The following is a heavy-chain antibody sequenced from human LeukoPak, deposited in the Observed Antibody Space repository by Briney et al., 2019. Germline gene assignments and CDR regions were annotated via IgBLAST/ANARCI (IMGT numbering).Heavy chain of an antibody. CDR3: ARDCPPTYGSSWTHFDY. CDR1: GFTFSSYW. V-gene: IGHV3-7*01. J-gene: IGHJ4*02. Sequence: PGGSLRLSCAASGFTFSSYWMSWVRQAPGKGLEWVANIKQDGSEKYYVDSVKGRFTISRDNAKNSLYLQMNSLRAEDTAVYYCARDCPPTYGSSWTHFDYWGQGTLVTVSS. D-gene: IGHD6-13*01. CDR2: IKQDGSEK.